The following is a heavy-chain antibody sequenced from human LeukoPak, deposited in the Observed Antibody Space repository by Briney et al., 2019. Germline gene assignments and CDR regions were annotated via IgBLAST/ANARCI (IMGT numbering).Heavy chain of an antibody. V-gene: IGHV3-73*01. Sequence: GGSLRLSCAASGFTFSGSAMHWVRQASGKGLEWVGRIRSKAHSYATASAASVKGRFTISRDDSKNTAYLQMNSLKTEDTAVYYCTRHGGRDYYDSSEDAFDIWGQGTMVIVSS. D-gene: IGHD3-22*01. J-gene: IGHJ3*02. CDR1: GFTFSGSA. CDR2: IRSKAHSYAT. CDR3: TRHGGRDYYDSSEDAFDI.